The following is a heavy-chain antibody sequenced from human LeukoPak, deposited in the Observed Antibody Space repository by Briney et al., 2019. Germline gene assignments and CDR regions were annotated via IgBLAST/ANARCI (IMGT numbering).Heavy chain of an antibody. CDR3: ARGPAYYYDSSAYCDY. J-gene: IGHJ4*02. D-gene: IGHD3-22*01. CDR1: GYTFTGYY. Sequence: ASVKVSCKASGYTFTGYYMHWVRQAPGQGLEWMGWINTNTGNPTYAQGFTGRFVFSLDTSVSTAYLQISSLKAEDTAVYYCARGPAYYYDSSAYCDYWGQGTLVTVSS. V-gene: IGHV7-4-1*02. CDR2: INTNTGNP.